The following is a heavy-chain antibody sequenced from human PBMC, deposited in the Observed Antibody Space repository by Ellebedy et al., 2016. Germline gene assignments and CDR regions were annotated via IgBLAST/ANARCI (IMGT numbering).Heavy chain of an antibody. V-gene: IGHV3-74*01. D-gene: IGHD3-3*01. CDR1: GFTFSSYW. CDR3: ARWAGYDFWSGYSKDV. J-gene: IGHJ6*04. CDR2: INSDGSST. Sequence: GGSLRLXCAASGFTFSSYWMHWVRQAPGKGLVWVSRINSDGSSTSYADSVKGRFTISRDNAKNTLYLQMNSLRAEDTAVYYCARWAGYDFWSGYSKDVWGKGTTVTVSS.